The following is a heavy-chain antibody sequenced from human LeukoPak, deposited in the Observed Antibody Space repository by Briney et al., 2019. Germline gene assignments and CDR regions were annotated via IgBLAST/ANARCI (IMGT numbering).Heavy chain of an antibody. V-gene: IGHV3-74*01. CDR2: INSDGSST. D-gene: IGHD3-22*01. CDR1: GFTFSSYW. CDR3: AKDRVTMIVVVAFDI. J-gene: IGHJ3*02. Sequence: GGSLRLSCAASGFTFSSYWMHWVRQAPGKGLVWVSRINSDGSSTSYADSVKGRFTISRDISKNTLYLQMDSLRAEDTAVYYCAKDRVTMIVVVAFDIWGQGTMVTVSS.